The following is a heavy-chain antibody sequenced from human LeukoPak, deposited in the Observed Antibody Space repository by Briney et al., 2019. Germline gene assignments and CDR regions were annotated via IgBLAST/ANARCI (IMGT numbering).Heavy chain of an antibody. Sequence: GGSLRLSCATSGFTFSDYYMGWIRHAPGKGLEGVSYISFSGSTIYYADSVKGRFTISRDDAKNSLYLQMNSLRAEDTAVYYCAKDFRLYYYENSGYYNWFDPWRQGTLVTVSS. V-gene: IGHV3-11*04. CDR1: GFTFSDYY. J-gene: IGHJ5*02. D-gene: IGHD3-22*01. CDR2: ISFSGSTI. CDR3: AKDFRLYYYENSGYYNWFDP.